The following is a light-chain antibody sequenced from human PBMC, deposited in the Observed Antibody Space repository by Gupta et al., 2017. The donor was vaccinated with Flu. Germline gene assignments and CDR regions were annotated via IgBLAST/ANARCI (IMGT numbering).Light chain of an antibody. Sequence: QSSLTQPRSVSRSPGQSVTISCTGTGSDVGGYNYVSWYRKHPGEAPKLIVSDVSKRPSGVPDRFSGSKSGKTASLTISGLQVDDEAYYYCCSYAGSYSFVFGGGTQLTVL. CDR2: DVS. V-gene: IGLV2-11*01. CDR3: CSYAGSYSFV. J-gene: IGLJ2*01. CDR1: GSDVGGYNY.